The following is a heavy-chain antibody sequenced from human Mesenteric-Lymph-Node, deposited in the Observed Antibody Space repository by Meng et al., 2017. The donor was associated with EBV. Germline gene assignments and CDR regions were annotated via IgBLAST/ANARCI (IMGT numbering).Heavy chain of an antibody. CDR2: VYHTGST. J-gene: IGHJ5*02. V-gene: IGHV4-4*02. CDR1: GDSISNSKW. CDR3: TTWDSYNFVFNS. D-gene: IGHD3-16*01. Sequence: QVPLQVPCPGQVKPSGTPPLPCPSSGDSISNSKWCSWVRQRPGKGLEWIGEVYHTGSTTYNPSLKSRIIISVDKSRNQFSLILSFVTAADTAVYYCTTWDSYNFVFNSWGQGTLVTVSS.